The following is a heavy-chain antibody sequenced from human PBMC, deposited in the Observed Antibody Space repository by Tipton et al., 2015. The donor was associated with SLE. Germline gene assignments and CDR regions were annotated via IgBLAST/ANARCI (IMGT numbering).Heavy chain of an antibody. CDR1: GGSISSSSYY. CDR2: IYYSGST. J-gene: IGHJ5*02. D-gene: IGHD6-13*01. V-gene: IGHV4-39*07. CDR3: ARGSGSMKQQLVNWFDP. Sequence: TLSLTCTVSGGSISSSSYYWGWIRQPPGKGLEWIGSIYYSGSTNYNPSLKSRVTISVDTSKNQFSLKLSSVTAADTAVYYCARGSGSMKQQLVNWFDPWGQGTLVTVSS.